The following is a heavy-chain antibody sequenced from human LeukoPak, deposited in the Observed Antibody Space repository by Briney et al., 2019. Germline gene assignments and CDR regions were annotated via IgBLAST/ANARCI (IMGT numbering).Heavy chain of an antibody. Sequence: SSETLSLTCAVYGGSFSGYYWSWIRQPPGKGLEWIGEINQRGSTNYNPSLKSRVTISVDTSKNQFSLKLSSVTAADTAVYYCARGGVGARLGDWGQGTLVTVSS. J-gene: IGHJ4*02. D-gene: IGHD3-16*01. CDR1: GGSFSGYY. CDR3: ARGGVGARLGD. V-gene: IGHV4-34*01. CDR2: INQRGST.